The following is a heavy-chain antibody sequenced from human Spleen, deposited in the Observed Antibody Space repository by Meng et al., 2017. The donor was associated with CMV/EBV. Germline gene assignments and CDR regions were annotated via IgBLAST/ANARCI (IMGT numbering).Heavy chain of an antibody. Sequence: GESLKISCAASGFTFSSYEMNWVRQAPGKGLEWVSYISSSGSTIYYADSVKGRFTISRGNAKNSLYLQMNSLRAEDTAVYYCARDRHPHYDFWSGYQYYYYGMDVWGQGTTVTVSS. CDR1: GFTFSSYE. CDR3: ARDRHPHYDFWSGYQYYYYGMDV. D-gene: IGHD3-3*01. CDR2: ISSSGSTI. V-gene: IGHV3-48*03. J-gene: IGHJ6*02.